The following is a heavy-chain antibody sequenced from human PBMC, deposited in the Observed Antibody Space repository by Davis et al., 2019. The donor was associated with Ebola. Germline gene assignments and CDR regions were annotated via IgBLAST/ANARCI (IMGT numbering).Heavy chain of an antibody. CDR1: GFTFSSYG. Sequence: PGGSLRLSCAASGFTFSSYGMHWVRQAPGKGLEWVAVISYDGSNKYYADSVKGRFTISRDNSKNTLYLQMNSLRAEDTAVYYCAKGDYDILTGSPFDYWGQGTLVTVSS. D-gene: IGHD3-9*01. V-gene: IGHV3-30*18. J-gene: IGHJ4*02. CDR2: ISYDGSNK. CDR3: AKGDYDILTGSPFDY.